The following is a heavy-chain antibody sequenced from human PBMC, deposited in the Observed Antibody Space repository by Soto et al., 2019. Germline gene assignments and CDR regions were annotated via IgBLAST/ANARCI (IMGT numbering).Heavy chain of an antibody. V-gene: IGHV3-30*18. CDR3: AKGPGKLLWFGELSLDY. D-gene: IGHD3-10*01. CDR2: ISYDGSNK. Sequence: GGSLRLSCAASGFTFSSYGMHWVRQAPGKGLEWVAVISYDGSNKYYADSVKGRFTISRDNSKNTLYLQMNSLRAEDTAVYYCAKGPGKLLWFGELSLDYWGQGTLVTVSS. J-gene: IGHJ4*02. CDR1: GFTFSSYG.